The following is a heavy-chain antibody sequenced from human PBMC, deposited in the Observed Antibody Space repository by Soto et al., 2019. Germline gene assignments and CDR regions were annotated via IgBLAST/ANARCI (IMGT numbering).Heavy chain of an antibody. CDR2: INHSGST. J-gene: IGHJ4*02. Sequence: SETLSLTCAVYGGSFSGYYWSWIRQPPGKGLEWIGEINHSGSTNYNPSLKSRVTISVDTSKNQFSLKLSSVTAADTAVYYCARDRKDYYDSSGFDYWGQGTLVTVS. V-gene: IGHV4-34*01. CDR3: ARDRKDYYDSSGFDY. D-gene: IGHD3-22*01. CDR1: GGSFSGYY.